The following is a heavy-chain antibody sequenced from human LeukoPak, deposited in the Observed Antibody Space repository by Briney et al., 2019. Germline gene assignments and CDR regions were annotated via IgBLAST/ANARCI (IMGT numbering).Heavy chain of an antibody. J-gene: IGHJ4*02. CDR3: ARDLIYDSSGYYYFDY. CDR1: GDSFSSNSGA. CDR2: TYYRSKLYY. Sequence: SQTLSLTCALSGDSFSSNSGAWAWLRQSPSRGLEWLGRTYYRSKLYYDYAVSVKSRVTINSDPSKNQFSLQLNSVTPEDTAVYYCARDLIYDSSGYYYFDYWGQGTLVTVSS. V-gene: IGHV6-1*01. D-gene: IGHD3-22*01.